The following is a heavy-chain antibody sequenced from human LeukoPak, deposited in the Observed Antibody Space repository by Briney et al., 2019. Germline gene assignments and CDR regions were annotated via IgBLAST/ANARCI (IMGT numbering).Heavy chain of an antibody. Sequence: GGSLRLSCAASGFTFSSYAMHWVRQAPGKGLEWVAVISYDGSNKYYADSVKGRFTISRDNSKNTLYLQMNSLRAEDTAVYYCARSSPNEAATPVPDDYWGQGTLVTVSS. J-gene: IGHJ4*02. D-gene: IGHD2-15*01. CDR3: ARSSPNEAATPVPDDY. V-gene: IGHV3-30-3*01. CDR1: GFTFSSYA. CDR2: ISYDGSNK.